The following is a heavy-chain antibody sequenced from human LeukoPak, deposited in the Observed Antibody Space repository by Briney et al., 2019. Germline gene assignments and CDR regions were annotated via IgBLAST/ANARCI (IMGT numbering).Heavy chain of an antibody. D-gene: IGHD2-2*01. CDR2: IKSKTDGGTT. CDR3: AKDVRDQLLCSFDY. J-gene: IGHJ4*02. CDR1: GFTFSNAW. Sequence: GGSLRLSCAASGFTFSNAWMSWVRQAPGKGLEWGGRIKSKTDGGTTDYAAPVKGRFTISRDDSKNTLYLQMNSLKTEDTALFYCAKDVRDQLLCSFDYWGQGTLVTVSS. V-gene: IGHV3-15*01.